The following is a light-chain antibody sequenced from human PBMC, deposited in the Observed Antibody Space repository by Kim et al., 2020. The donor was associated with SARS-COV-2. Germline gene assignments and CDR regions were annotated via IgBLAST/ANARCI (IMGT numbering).Light chain of an antibody. CDR3: QQYGSSPPYT. Sequence: EIVLTQSPGTLSLSPGERATLSCRASQSVSSTYLAWYQQKPGQAPRLLIYGASTSATGIPDSFSGSGSGTDFTLTISRLEPEDFAVYYCQQYGSSPPYTFGQGTKLEI. CDR2: GAS. J-gene: IGKJ2*01. CDR1: QSVSSTY. V-gene: IGKV3-20*01.